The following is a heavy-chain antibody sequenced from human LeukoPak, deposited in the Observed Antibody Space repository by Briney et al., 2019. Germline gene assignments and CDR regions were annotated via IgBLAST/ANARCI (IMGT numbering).Heavy chain of an antibody. CDR2: IIPILGIA. V-gene: IGHV1-69*02. Sequence: SVKVSCKASGGTFSSYTISWVRQAPGQGLEWMGRIIPILGIANYAQKFQGRVTITADESTSTAYMGLSSLRSEDTAVYYCARLLYSGYDWGGNWFDPWGQGTLVTVSS. J-gene: IGHJ5*02. CDR3: ARLLYSGYDWGGNWFDP. CDR1: GGTFSSYT. D-gene: IGHD5-12*01.